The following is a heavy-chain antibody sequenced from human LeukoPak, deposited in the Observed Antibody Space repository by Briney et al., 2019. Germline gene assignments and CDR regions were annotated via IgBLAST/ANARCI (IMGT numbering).Heavy chain of an antibody. CDR3: ARDFSWAFDY. V-gene: IGHV3-48*01. CDR1: GFTFSPLS. Sequence: GGSLRLSCAASGFTFSPLSMNWVRQAPGKGLEWVAFISGDSSTTYYAESVKGRFTISRDNVKKSLSLQMNALRADDTATYFCARDFSWAFDYWGQGAVVTVSS. J-gene: IGHJ4*02. D-gene: IGHD3-16*01. CDR2: ISGDSSTT.